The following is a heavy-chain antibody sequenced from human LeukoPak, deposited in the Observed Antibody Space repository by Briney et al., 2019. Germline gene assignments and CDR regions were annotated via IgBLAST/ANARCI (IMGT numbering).Heavy chain of an antibody. CDR1: GFTFSNAW. V-gene: IGHV3-15*01. D-gene: IGHD1-26*01. Sequence: GGSLRLSCAASGFTFSNAWMTWVRQAPGKGLGWVGRIKSKTAGGTIDYAAPVKGRFTISRDDSKNTLYLQMNSLKTEDTAVHYCTTGESMVGSTIHIRWADWGQGTLVTVSS. CDR2: IKSKTAGGTI. CDR3: TTGESMVGSTIHIRWAD. J-gene: IGHJ4*02.